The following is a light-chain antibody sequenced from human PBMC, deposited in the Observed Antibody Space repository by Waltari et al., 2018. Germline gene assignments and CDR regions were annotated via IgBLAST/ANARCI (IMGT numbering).Light chain of an antibody. CDR3: QESYDTHRT. V-gene: IGKV1-39*01. Sequence: DFQMTHSPSSLSASVVDRVTIACRASQYISTHLNWYQQKPGKGTKLLIYAASTLQRGVQFRCNCSGSGTDFNFSISSLQLEDFATYYCQESYDTHRTFGQGTKVEGK. CDR1: QYISTH. CDR2: AAS. J-gene: IGKJ1*01.